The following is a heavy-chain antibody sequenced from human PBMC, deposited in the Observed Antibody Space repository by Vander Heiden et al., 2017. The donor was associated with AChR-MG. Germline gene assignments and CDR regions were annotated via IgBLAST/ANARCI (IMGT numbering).Heavy chain of an antibody. D-gene: IGHD6-19*01. CDR2: ISSGSRSI. J-gene: IGHJ4*02. Sequence: EVQLVASGGGLVRPGGSLRPSCAASGFTFKTYTMHWFRQAPGKGLEWVATISSGSRSIYFADSVRGRFTISRDNTKNSLYLQMNSLRAEDTAVYYCARDGSGWSRDCWGQGTLVTVSS. CDR1: GFTFKTYT. V-gene: IGHV3-21*01. CDR3: ARDGSGWSRDC.